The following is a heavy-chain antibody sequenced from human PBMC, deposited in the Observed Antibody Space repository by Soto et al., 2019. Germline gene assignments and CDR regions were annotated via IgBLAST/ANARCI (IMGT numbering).Heavy chain of an antibody. D-gene: IGHD7-27*01. CDR2: IYYSGST. CDR1: GGSISSYY. J-gene: IGHJ6*03. CDR3: AGSNTGGYYYYYMDV. V-gene: IGHV4-59*01. Sequence: SETLSLTCTVSGGSISSYYWSWIRQPPGKGLEWIGYIYYSGSTNYNPSLKSRVTISVDTSKNQFSLKLSSVTAADTAVYYCAGSNTGGYYYYYMDVWGKGTTVTVSS.